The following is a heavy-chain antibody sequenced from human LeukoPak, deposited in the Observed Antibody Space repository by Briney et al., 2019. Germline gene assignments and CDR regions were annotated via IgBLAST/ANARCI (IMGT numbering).Heavy chain of an antibody. D-gene: IGHD3-22*01. CDR2: IRNDGSNK. CDR3: AKGMYYYDSSGYSKLDY. V-gene: IGHV3-30*02. Sequence: GGSLRLSCAASGFTFSSYGMHWVRHAPGKGLEWVSFIRNDGSNKYYADSVKVRFTISTDNSKNTLYLQMNSLRAEDTAVYYCAKGMYYYDSSGYSKLDYWGQGTLVTVSS. CDR1: GFTFSSYG. J-gene: IGHJ4*02.